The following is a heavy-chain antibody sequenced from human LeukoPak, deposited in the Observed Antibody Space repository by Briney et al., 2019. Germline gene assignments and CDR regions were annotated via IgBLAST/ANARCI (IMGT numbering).Heavy chain of an antibody. V-gene: IGHV4-30-2*01. J-gene: IGHJ4*02. CDR1: GGSISSGGYY. D-gene: IGHD3-9*01. CDR3: ATPKAFLSAFDI. Sequence: PSQTLSLTCTVSGGSISSGGYYWSWIRQPPGKGLEWIGYIYHSGSTYYNPSLKSRVTISVDRSKNQFSLKLSSVTAADTAVYYCATPKAFLSAFDIWGQGTLVTVSS. CDR2: IYHSGST.